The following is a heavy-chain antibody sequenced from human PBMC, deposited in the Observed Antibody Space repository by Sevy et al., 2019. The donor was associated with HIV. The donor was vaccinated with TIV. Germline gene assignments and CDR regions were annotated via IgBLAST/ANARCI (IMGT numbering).Heavy chain of an antibody. CDR3: ASGSSCWWEFDY. CDR2: ISYDGSNK. D-gene: IGHD6-19*01. CDR1: GFTFSSYA. J-gene: IGHJ4*02. V-gene: IGHV3-30-3*01. Sequence: GGSLRLSCAASGFTFSSYAMHWVRQAPGKGLEWVAVISYDGSNKYYADSVKGRFTISRDNSKNTLYLQMNSLRAEDTAVYYCASGSSCWWEFDYWGQGTLVTVSS.